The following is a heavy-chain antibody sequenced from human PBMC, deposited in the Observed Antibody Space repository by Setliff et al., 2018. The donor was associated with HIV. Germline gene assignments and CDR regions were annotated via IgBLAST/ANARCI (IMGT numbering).Heavy chain of an antibody. D-gene: IGHD3-3*01. Sequence: PSETLSLTCTVSGGSFTSRSYYWGWIRQPPGKGLEWIGSIFYSGITYYNPSLKSRVTISVDTSKNQFSLNLTSVTAADTAVYYCVRSKTFYDFWGGYYTHGAFKIWGLGTMVTVS. CDR3: VRSKTFYDFWGGYYTHGAFKI. J-gene: IGHJ3*02. CDR2: IFYSGIT. V-gene: IGHV4-39*01. CDR1: GGSFTSRSYY.